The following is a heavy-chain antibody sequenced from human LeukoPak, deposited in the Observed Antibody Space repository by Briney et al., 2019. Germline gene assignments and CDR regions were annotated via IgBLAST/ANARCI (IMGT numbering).Heavy chain of an antibody. J-gene: IGHJ6*03. CDR2: INPNNGHT. CDR1: GYTFIGYY. CDR3: ARSQRHNYYYYYYMDV. D-gene: IGHD6-25*01. Sequence: GASVKVSCKASGYTFIGYYMHWVRQAPGQGLEWMGWINPNNGHTNYAQKFQGRVTMTRDTSISTAYMELSRLRSDDTAVYYCARSQRHNYYYYYYMDVWGKGTTVTVSS. V-gene: IGHV1-2*02.